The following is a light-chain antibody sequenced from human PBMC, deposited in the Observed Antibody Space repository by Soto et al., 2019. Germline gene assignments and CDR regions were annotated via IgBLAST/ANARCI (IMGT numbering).Light chain of an antibody. CDR3: SSYTTATTRV. J-gene: IGLJ3*02. Sequence: QSALTHPASVSGSPGQSITISCTGTSSDVGAYNYVSWYQQHPGKAPKLMIFDVSNRPSGVSNRFSVSKSGNTASLTISGLQAEDEADYYCSSYTTATTRVFGGGTQLTV. CDR2: DVS. V-gene: IGLV2-14*01. CDR1: SSDVGAYNY.